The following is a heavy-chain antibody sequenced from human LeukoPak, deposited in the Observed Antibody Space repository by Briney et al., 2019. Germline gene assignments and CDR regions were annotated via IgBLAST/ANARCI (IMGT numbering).Heavy chain of an antibody. CDR3: ARGYGGNSYAFDY. J-gene: IGHJ4*02. Sequence: PGKSLRLSCAASGFSFSSYAMHWVRQAPGKGLEWVAVIYYSGSNKYYADSVKGRFTISRDNSKNTLYLQMNSLRAEDTAVYYCARGYGGNSYAFDYWGQGTLDTVSS. CDR1: GFSFSSYA. CDR2: IYYSGSNK. V-gene: IGHV3-30-3*01. D-gene: IGHD4-23*01.